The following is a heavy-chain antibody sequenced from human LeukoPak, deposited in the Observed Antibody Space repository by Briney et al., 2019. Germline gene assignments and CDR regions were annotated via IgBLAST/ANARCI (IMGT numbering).Heavy chain of an antibody. V-gene: IGHV4-39*07. CDR2: IYYSGST. Sequence: SETLSLTCTVSGGSISSSSYYWGWIRQPPGKGLEWIGSIYYSGSTYYNPSLKSRVTISVDTSKNQFSLKLSSVTAADTAVYYCARGRSSGWLQGSYYYYYYMDVWGKGTTVTVSS. CDR1: GGSISSSSYY. D-gene: IGHD6-19*01. CDR3: ARGRSSGWLQGSYYYYYYMDV. J-gene: IGHJ6*03.